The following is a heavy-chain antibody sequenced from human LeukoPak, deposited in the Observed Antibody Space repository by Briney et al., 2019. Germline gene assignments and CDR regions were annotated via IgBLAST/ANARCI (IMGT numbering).Heavy chain of an antibody. CDR1: GGSISSYY. CDR3: ARDFADDFWTMYNWFDP. CDR2: IYTSGST. J-gene: IGHJ5*02. D-gene: IGHD3-3*01. Sequence: SETLSLTCTVSGGSISSYYWCWTRQPAGKGLEWIGRIYTSGSTNYNPSLKSRVTMSVDTSKNQFSLKLSSVTAADTAVYYCARDFADDFWTMYNWFDPWGQGTLVTVSS. V-gene: IGHV4-4*07.